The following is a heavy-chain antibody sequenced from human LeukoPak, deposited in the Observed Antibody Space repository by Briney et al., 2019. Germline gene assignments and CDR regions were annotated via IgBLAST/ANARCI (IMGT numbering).Heavy chain of an antibody. CDR3: AREGSGSYRWVYAFDI. CDR1: GGSISSYY. V-gene: IGHV4-4*07. D-gene: IGHD1-26*01. Sequence: SETLSLTCTVSGGSISSYYWSWIRQPAGKGLEWIGRIYTSGSTNYNPSLKSRVTMSVDTSKNQFSLKLSSVTAADTAVYYCAREGSGSYRWVYAFDIWGQGTMVTVSS. CDR2: IYTSGST. J-gene: IGHJ3*02.